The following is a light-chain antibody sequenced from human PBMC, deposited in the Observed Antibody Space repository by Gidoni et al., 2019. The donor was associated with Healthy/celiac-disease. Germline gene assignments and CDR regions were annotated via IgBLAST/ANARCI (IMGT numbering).Light chain of an antibody. CDR3: QQYDNLHSLT. V-gene: IGKV1-33*01. CDR1: QDISNY. Sequence: DIQMTQSPSSLSASVGDRVTITCQASQDISNYLNWYQQKPGKAPKLLIYDASNLETGAPSRFSGSGSGTDFTFTISSLQPEEIATYYCQQYDNLHSLTFGGGTKVEIK. J-gene: IGKJ4*01. CDR2: DAS.